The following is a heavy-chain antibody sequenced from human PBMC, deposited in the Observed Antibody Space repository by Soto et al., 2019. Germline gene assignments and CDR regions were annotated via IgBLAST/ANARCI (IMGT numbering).Heavy chain of an antibody. J-gene: IGHJ5*02. CDR2: INVYNGNT. CDR1: GYTFTNYG. CDR3: ARGVGSGSYYNQYNWFDP. V-gene: IGHV1-18*01. Sequence: QVQLVQSGGEVKKPGASVKVSCKASGYTFTNYGISWVRQAPGQGLEWMGWINVYNGNTKYAQKVQGRVTMTTDTSTITAYTELRSLRSDDTAVYYCARGVGSGSYYNQYNWFDPWGQGTLVTVSS. D-gene: IGHD3-10*01.